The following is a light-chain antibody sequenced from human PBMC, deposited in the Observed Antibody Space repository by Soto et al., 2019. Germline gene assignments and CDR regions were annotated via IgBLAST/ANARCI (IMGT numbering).Light chain of an antibody. CDR1: SSNIGAGYD. CDR3: QSHDSSLSGSV. Sequence: QSVLTQPPSVSGAPGQRVTISCTGSSSNIGAGYDVHWYQQLPGTVPKLLIYYNTNRPSGVPDRFSGSKSGTSASLAITGLQAEDEADYYCQSHDSSLSGSVFGGGTKLTVL. CDR2: YNT. V-gene: IGLV1-40*01. J-gene: IGLJ2*01.